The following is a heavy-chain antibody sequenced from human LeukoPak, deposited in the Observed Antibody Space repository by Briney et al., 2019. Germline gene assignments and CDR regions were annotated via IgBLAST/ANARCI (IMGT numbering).Heavy chain of an antibody. CDR2: ISGSGGRT. J-gene: IGHJ6*02. CDR3: ASVGYCSGGTCPGV. Sequence: GGSPRLSCAASGFTFSSYGMSWVRQAPGKGLEWVSGISGSGGRTYYADSVKGRFTISRDNSKNTLYLQMNSLRAEDTAVYYCASVGYCSGGTCPGVWGQGTTVTVSS. CDR1: GFTFSSYG. V-gene: IGHV3-23*01. D-gene: IGHD2-15*01.